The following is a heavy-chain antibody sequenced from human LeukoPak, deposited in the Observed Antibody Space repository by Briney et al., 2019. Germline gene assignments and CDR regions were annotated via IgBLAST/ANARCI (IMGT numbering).Heavy chain of an antibody. V-gene: IGHV3-21*01. D-gene: IGHD3-10*01. CDR3: AKGGPSMVRGVPPYYYMDV. Sequence: PGGSLRLSCAASGFTFSSYSMNWVRQAPGKGLEWVSSISSSSSYIYYADSVKGRFTISRDNAKNTLYLQMNSLRAEDTAVYYCAKGGPSMVRGVPPYYYMDVWGKGTTVTVSS. CDR2: ISSSSSYI. J-gene: IGHJ6*03. CDR1: GFTFSSYS.